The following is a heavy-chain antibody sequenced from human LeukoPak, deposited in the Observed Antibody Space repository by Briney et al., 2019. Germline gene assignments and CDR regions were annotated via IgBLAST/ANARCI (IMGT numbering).Heavy chain of an antibody. Sequence: PSETLSLTCTVSGGSISSYYWSWIRQPPGKGLEWIGYIYYSGSTNYNPSLKSRVTISVDTSKNQFSLKLSSVTAADTAVCYCAISGSGYSHFDYWGQGTLVTVSS. CDR2: IYYSGST. V-gene: IGHV4-59*01. CDR1: GGSISSYY. J-gene: IGHJ4*02. CDR3: AISGSGYSHFDY. D-gene: IGHD3-22*01.